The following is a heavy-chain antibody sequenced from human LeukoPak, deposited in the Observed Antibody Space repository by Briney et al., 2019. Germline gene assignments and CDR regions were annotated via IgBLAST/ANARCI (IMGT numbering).Heavy chain of an antibody. D-gene: IGHD4-23*01. CDR1: GGSISSSNW. V-gene: IGHV4-4*02. CDR2: IYYSGST. J-gene: IGHJ4*02. CDR3: ARDTTVYGGQTGGGFDY. Sequence: KSSGTLSLTCAVSGGSISSSNWWSWVRQHPGKGLEWIGYIYYSGSTYYNPSLKSRVTISVDTSKNQFSLKLSSVTAADTAVYYCARDTTVYGGQTGGGFDYWGQGTLVTVSS.